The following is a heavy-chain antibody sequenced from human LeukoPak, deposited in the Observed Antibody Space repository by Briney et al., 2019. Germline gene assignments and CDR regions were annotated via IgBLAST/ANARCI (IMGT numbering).Heavy chain of an antibody. Sequence: PWGSLRLSCAASRVTLSSNYMSWVRQPPGKGLEWISVIYNAGSTYYAPSVKGRSTISRDNSKNTLYLQMNSLTAADTAVYYCARVDAATNPGFDIWGQGTMVTVSS. D-gene: IGHD6-25*01. CDR3: ARVDAATNPGFDI. CDR1: RVTLSSNY. CDR2: IYNAGST. J-gene: IGHJ3*02. V-gene: IGHV3-53*01.